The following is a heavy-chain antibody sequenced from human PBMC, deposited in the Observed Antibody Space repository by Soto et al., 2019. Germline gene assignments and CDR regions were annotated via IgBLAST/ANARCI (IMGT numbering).Heavy chain of an antibody. CDR2: ISYDGSNK. Sequence: GGSLRLSCAASGFTFSSYGMHWVRQAPGKGLEWVAVISYDGSNKYYADSVKGRFTISRDNSKNTLYLQMNSLRAEDTAVYYCAREGRIAAFDYWGQGTLVTVSS. V-gene: IGHV3-30*03. J-gene: IGHJ4*02. CDR1: GFTFSSYG. CDR3: AREGRIAAFDY. D-gene: IGHD6-6*01.